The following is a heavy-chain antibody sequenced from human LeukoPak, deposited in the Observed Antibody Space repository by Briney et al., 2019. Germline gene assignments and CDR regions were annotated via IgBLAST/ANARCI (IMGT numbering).Heavy chain of an antibody. V-gene: IGHV3-21*01. CDR2: ISSSSSYI. Sequence: GGSLRLSCAASGFTFSSYSMNWVRQAPGKGLEWVSSISSSSSYIYYADSVKGRFTISRDNAKNSLYLQMNSLRAEDTAVYYCAKVDGYSSGVGGDYWGQGTLVTVSS. CDR3: AKVDGYSSGVGGDY. J-gene: IGHJ4*02. D-gene: IGHD6-19*01. CDR1: GFTFSSYS.